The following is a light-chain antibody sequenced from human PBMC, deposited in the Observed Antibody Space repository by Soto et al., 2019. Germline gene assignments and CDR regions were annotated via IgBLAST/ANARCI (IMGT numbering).Light chain of an antibody. CDR3: QQYGT. CDR2: GAS. V-gene: IGKV3-15*01. CDR1: QSVSSN. Sequence: EIVITQSPATLSVSPGERATLSCRASQSVSSNLAWYQQKPGQAPRLLIYGASTRATGIPARFSGSGSGTEFTLTISSLQSEDFAVYYCQQYGTFGQGTRLEIK. J-gene: IGKJ5*01.